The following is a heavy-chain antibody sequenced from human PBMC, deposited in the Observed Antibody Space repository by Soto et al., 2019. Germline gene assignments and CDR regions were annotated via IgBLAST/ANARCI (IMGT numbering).Heavy chain of an antibody. J-gene: IGHJ4*02. Sequence: ASVKVSCKASGYTFTSYDINWVRQATGQGLEWMGWMNPNSGNTGYAQKFQGRVTMTRNTSISTAYMELSSLRSEDTAVYYCARGLWSSEGIAAPVGFDYWGQGTLVTVSS. CDR3: ARGLWSSEGIAAPVGFDY. CDR2: MNPNSGNT. CDR1: GYTFTSYD. D-gene: IGHD6-13*01. V-gene: IGHV1-8*01.